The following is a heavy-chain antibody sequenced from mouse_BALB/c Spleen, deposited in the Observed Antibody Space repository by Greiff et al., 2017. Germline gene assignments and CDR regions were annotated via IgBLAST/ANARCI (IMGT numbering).Heavy chain of an antibody. CDR1: GFTFSSYT. CDR3: TRDGRYGDAMDY. D-gene: IGHD2-14*01. Sequence: EVQVVESGGGLVKPGGSLKLSCAASGFTFSSYTMSWVRQTPEKRLEWVATISSGGSYTYYPDSVKGRFTISRDNAKNTLYLQMSSLKSEDTAMYYCTRDGRYGDAMDYWGQGTSVTVSS. CDR2: ISSGGSYT. V-gene: IGHV5-6-4*01. J-gene: IGHJ4*01.